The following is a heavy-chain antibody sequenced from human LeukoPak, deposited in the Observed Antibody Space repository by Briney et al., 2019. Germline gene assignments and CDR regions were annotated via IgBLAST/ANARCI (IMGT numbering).Heavy chain of an antibody. J-gene: IGHJ3*02. CDR2: ISWNSGSI. CDR3: AKDMDYYDSSGYRGAFDI. Sequence: PGGSLRLSCAASGFPFDDYAMHWVRQAPGKGLEWVSGISWNSGSIGYADSVKGRFTISRDNAKNSLYLQMNSLRAEDTALYYCAKDMDYYDSSGYRGAFDIWGQGTMVTVSS. D-gene: IGHD3-22*01. V-gene: IGHV3-9*01. CDR1: GFPFDDYA.